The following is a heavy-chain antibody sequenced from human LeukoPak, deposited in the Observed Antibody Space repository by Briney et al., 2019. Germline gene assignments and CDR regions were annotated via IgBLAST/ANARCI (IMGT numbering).Heavy chain of an antibody. CDR2: ICIRGRTI. Sequence: GRSLSLSCAASGFTLSGYEMHSVRQAPGKGLEWVSYICIRGRTIFYADSVKGRFTIFRDIGKNSLYLELKRLRVEDTGVYYCAREVRYSGSESGFDLWGQGTLVTVSA. D-gene: IGHD1-26*01. J-gene: IGHJ5*02. CDR1: GFTLSGYE. CDR3: AREVRYSGSESGFDL. V-gene: IGHV3-48*03.